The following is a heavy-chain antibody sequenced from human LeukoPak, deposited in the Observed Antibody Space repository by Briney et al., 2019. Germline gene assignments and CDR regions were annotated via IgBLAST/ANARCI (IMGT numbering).Heavy chain of an antibody. V-gene: IGHV3-11*04. CDR2: ISSSGSTI. CDR1: GFTFSDYY. D-gene: IGHD6-6*01. J-gene: IGHJ4*02. CDR3: ARAYANIAARPGPFNY. Sequence: PGGSLRLSRAASGFTFSDYYMSWIRQAPGKGLEWVSYISSSGSTIYYADSVKGRFTISRDNAKNSLYLQMNSLRAEDTAVYYCARAYANIAARPGPFNYWGQGTLVTVSS.